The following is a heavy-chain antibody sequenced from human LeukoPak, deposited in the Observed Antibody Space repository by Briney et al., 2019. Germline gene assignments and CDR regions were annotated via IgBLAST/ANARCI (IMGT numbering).Heavy chain of an antibody. CDR2: IYYSGST. J-gene: IGHJ2*01. CDR1: GGSISSYY. D-gene: IGHD3-3*02. CDR3: ARVLASYWYFDL. V-gene: IGHV4-59*01. Sequence: SETLSLTCTVPGGSISSYYWSWIRQPPGKGLEWIGYIYYSGSTNYNPSLKSRVTISVDTSKNQFSLKLSSVTAADTAVYYCARVLASYWYFDLWGRGTLVTVSS.